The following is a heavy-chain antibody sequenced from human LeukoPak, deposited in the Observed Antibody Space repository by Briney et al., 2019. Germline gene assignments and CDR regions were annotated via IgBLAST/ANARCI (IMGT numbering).Heavy chain of an antibody. V-gene: IGHV3-48*03. CDR3: ARGPGDYYYYMDV. D-gene: IGHD3-10*01. J-gene: IGHJ6*03. Sequence: GSLRLSFAASGFTFSSYEMNLVRQAPGKGLGWVSYISSSGSTIYYADSVKGRFTISRDNAKNSLYLQMNSLRAEDTAVYYCARGPGDYYYYMDVWGKGTTVTISS. CDR2: ISSSGSTI. CDR1: GFTFSSYE.